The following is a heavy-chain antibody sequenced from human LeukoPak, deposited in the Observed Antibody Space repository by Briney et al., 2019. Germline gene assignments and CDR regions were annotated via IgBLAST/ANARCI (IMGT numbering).Heavy chain of an antibody. J-gene: IGHJ6*02. CDR1: GYTLTELS. CDR2: FDPEDGET. CDR3: ARDRYDFWSGYYGRLEGYYYYYGMDV. Sequence: ASVKVSCKVSGYTLTELSMHWVRQAPGKGLEWMGGFDPEDGETIYARKFQGRVTMTEDTSTDTAYMELSSLRSEDTAVYYCARDRYDFWSGYYGRLEGYYYYYGMDVRGQGTTVTVSS. V-gene: IGHV1-24*01. D-gene: IGHD3-3*01.